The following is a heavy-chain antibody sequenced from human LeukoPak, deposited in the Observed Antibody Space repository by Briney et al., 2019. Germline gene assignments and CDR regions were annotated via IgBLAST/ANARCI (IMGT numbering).Heavy chain of an antibody. J-gene: IGHJ5*02. CDR2: IYFSET. CDR1: GGSSSDTTYY. D-gene: IGHD3-3*01. Sequence: KPSETLSLTCTVSGGSSSDTTYYWTWIRQPPGKGLEWIASIYFSETKYNPSLKSRVTISGDTSKNQFSLKLSSVTAADTAVYYCVASKSESHDPWGQGTLVTVSS. V-gene: IGHV4-39*01. CDR3: VASKSESHDP.